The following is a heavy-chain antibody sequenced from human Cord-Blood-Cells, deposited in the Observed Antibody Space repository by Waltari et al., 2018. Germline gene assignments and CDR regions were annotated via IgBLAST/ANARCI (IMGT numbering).Heavy chain of an antibody. CDR1: GYTLTEFS. J-gene: IGHJ3*02. V-gene: IGHV1-24*01. Sequence: QVQLVQSGAEVKKPGASVKVSCKVSGYTLTEFSMHWVRQAPGKWLEWMGGFDPEDGETIYAQKFQGRVTMTEDTSTDTAYMELSSLRSEDTAVYYCATFGRDTAMDAFDIWGQGTMVTVSS. CDR2: FDPEDGET. CDR3: ATFGRDTAMDAFDI. D-gene: IGHD5-18*01.